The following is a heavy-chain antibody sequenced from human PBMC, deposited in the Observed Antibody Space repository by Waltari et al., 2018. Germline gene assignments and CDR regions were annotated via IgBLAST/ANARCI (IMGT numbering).Heavy chain of an antibody. V-gene: IGHV3-7*04. D-gene: IGHD2-21*01. Sequence: EVRLVESGGGLVQPGGSLRLSWSASGLTFSSSWMSWVRQAPGKGLEWVASIKEDGSERYYVDSAKGRSTISRDNAKTSLFLQMNSLRVEDTAVYYCARGPYWGQGTTVTVSS. CDR1: GLTFSSSW. CDR2: IKEDGSER. J-gene: IGHJ6*02. CDR3: ARGPY.